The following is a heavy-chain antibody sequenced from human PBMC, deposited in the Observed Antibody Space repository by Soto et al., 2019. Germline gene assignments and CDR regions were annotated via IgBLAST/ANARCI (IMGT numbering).Heavy chain of an antibody. CDR2: ISWNSGSI. CDR3: AKIAVAGTWGVGLRPKPGGVKPNDY. J-gene: IGHJ4*02. Sequence: GGSLRLSCAASGFTFDDYAMHWVRQAPGKGLEWVSGISWNSGSIGYADSVKGRFTISRDNAKNSLYLQMNSLRAEDTALYYCAKIAVAGTWGVGLRPKPGGVKPNDYWGQGTLVTVSS. CDR1: GFTFDDYA. V-gene: IGHV3-9*01. D-gene: IGHD6-19*01.